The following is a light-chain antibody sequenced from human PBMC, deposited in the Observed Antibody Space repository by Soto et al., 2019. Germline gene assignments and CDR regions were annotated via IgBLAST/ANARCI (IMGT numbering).Light chain of an antibody. J-gene: IGKJ2*01. CDR3: QQYNNWPPYT. CDR1: QSVSSY. Sequence: EIVMTQSPATLSVSPGERATLSCRASQSVSSYLAWYQQKPGQAPRLLIYGASTRATGIPARFSGSGSGTEFILTISSLQSEEFAVYYCQQYNNWPPYTFGQGTKLEIK. V-gene: IGKV3-15*01. CDR2: GAS.